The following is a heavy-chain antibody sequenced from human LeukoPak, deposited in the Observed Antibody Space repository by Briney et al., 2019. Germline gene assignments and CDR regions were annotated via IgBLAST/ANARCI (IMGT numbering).Heavy chain of an antibody. CDR2: IYYSGST. Sequence: SESLSLTCTVSGCSISSNSYYWGWIRQPPGKGLEGIGSIYYSGSTYYNPSLKSRVTIAVDTSKNQFFLKLSPGTAAATAVYYCARVERVRGVIHWGRGTLVTVSS. CDR3: ARVERVRGVIH. CDR1: GCSISSNSYY. D-gene: IGHD3-10*01. J-gene: IGHJ4*02. V-gene: IGHV4-39*07.